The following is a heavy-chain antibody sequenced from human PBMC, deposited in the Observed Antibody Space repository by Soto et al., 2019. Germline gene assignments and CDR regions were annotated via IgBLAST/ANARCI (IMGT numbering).Heavy chain of an antibody. CDR1: GGSISIYY. J-gene: IGHJ6*02. D-gene: IGHD1-1*01. V-gene: IGHV4-59*01. CDR2: IYYSGST. Sequence: SETLSLTCTVSGGSISIYYWSWIRQPPGKGLEWIGYIYYSGSTNYNPSLKSRVTISVDTSKNQFSLKLSSVTAADTAVYYCARDTKDYYYYYGMDVWGQGTTVTVSS. CDR3: ARDTKDYYYYYGMDV.